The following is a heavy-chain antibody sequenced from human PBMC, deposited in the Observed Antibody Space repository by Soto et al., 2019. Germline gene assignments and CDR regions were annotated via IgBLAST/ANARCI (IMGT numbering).Heavy chain of an antibody. CDR1: GGTFSSYA. CDR2: IIPIFGTA. J-gene: IGHJ5*02. D-gene: IGHD3-22*01. V-gene: IGHV1-69*06. Sequence: QVQLVQSGAEVKKPGSSVKVSCKASGGTFSSYAISWVRQAPGQGLEWMGGIIPIFGTANYAQKFQGRVTITADKSTSTAYMELSSLRSEDTAVYYCARDTKYYYDSSGYYPSGWFDPWGQGPLVTVSS. CDR3: ARDTKYYYDSSGYYPSGWFDP.